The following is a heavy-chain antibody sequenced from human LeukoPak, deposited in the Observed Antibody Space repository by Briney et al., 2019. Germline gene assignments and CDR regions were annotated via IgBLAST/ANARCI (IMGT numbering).Heavy chain of an antibody. CDR3: AREERGYSGDY. V-gene: IGHV1-18*01. Sequence: ASVKVSCKASGFTLNTYGITWVRQAPGQGLEWMGWISAYNGVTNYAQKFQGRVTMTTDTSTSTAYMELRSLKSDDTAVYYCAREERGYSGDYWGQGTLVTVSS. J-gene: IGHJ4*02. CDR2: ISAYNGVT. D-gene: IGHD5-12*01. CDR1: GFTLNTYG.